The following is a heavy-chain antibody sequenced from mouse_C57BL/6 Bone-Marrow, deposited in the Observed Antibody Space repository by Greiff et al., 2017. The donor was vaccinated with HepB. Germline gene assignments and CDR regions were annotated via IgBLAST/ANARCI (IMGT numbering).Heavy chain of an antibody. CDR1: GFTFSSYA. CDR2: ISSGCDYI. Sequence: EVKLVESGEGLVKPGESLKLSCAASGFTFSSYAMSWVRQTPEKRLEWVAYISSGCDYIYYADTVTGRFTIARDNAMNTLYLQMSSQKSEDTAMYYCTRDRNWFAYWGQGTLVTVSA. V-gene: IGHV5-9-1*02. CDR3: TRDRNWFAY. J-gene: IGHJ3*01.